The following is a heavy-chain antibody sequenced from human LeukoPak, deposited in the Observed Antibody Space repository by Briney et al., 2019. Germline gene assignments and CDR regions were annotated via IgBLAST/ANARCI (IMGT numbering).Heavy chain of an antibody. D-gene: IGHD1-26*01. CDR3: AKDGGSYTGYFDY. Sequence: GGSLRLSCAASGFTFSSYDMNWVRQAPGKGLEWVSAISRSGGITYYADSVKGRFTISRDNSKNTLYLQMNSLKADDTAVYYCAKDGGSYTGYFDYWGQGTLVTVSS. V-gene: IGHV3-23*01. CDR2: ISRSGGIT. CDR1: GFTFSSYD. J-gene: IGHJ4*02.